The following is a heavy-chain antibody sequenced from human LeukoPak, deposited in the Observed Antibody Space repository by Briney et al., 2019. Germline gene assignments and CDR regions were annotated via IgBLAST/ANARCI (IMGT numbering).Heavy chain of an antibody. CDR3: ARHGPLYEYFYYNMDV. CDR1: GGSVSSGSYY. Sequence: SETLSLTCTVSGGSVSSGSYYCSWIRQPPGKGLEWIGYIYYSGSTDYNPSLKSRVTISVDTSKNQFSLKLSSVSAADTAVYYCARHGPLYEYFYYNMDVWGQGTTVTVSS. J-gene: IGHJ6*02. V-gene: IGHV4-61*01. CDR2: IYYSGST. D-gene: IGHD5/OR15-5a*01.